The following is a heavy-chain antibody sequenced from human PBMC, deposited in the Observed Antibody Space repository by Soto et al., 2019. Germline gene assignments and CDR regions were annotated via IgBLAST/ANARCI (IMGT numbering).Heavy chain of an antibody. CDR1: GFSFSYSW. J-gene: IGHJ6*02. CDR3: TTDCSGGSCYPGANYYYYGMDV. Sequence: EVQLVESGGGLVKPGGSLRLSCAASGFSFSYSWMSWVRQAPGKGLEWVGRVKSMTDGGTTAYAAPVKGRFTISRDDSKTTVYLQMNSLKTEDTAVYYCTTDCSGGSCYPGANYYYYGMDVSGPGTTVTVAS. CDR2: VKSMTDGGTT. D-gene: IGHD2-15*01. V-gene: IGHV3-15*01.